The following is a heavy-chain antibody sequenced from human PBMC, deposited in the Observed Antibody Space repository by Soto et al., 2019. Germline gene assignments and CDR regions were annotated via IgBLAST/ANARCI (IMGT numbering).Heavy chain of an antibody. D-gene: IGHD3-10*01. CDR2: IDHSGST. J-gene: IGHJ4*02. V-gene: IGHV4-30-2*01. CDR3: ARDPSGSGPNFDY. CDR1: GGSISSGGYS. Sequence: QLQLQESGSGLVKPSQTVSLTCAVSGGSISSGGYSWSWIRQPPGKGQEWIGYIDHSGSTYYNPSLKSRVTISVDTSKNQLSLKLSSVTAADTAVYYCARDPSGSGPNFDYWGQGALVTVS.